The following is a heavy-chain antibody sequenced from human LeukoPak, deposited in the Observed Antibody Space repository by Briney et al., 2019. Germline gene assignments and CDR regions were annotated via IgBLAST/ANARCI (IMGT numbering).Heavy chain of an antibody. Sequence: GGSLRLSCAASGFTFSSYSMNWVRQAPGKGLEWVSSISSSSSYIYYADSVKGRFTISRDNAKNSLYLQMDSLRAEDTAVYYCASRGVSPGYYGMDVWGQGTTVTVSS. CDR3: ASRGVSPGYYGMDV. CDR2: ISSSSSYI. J-gene: IGHJ6*02. CDR1: GFTFSSYS. D-gene: IGHD6-13*01. V-gene: IGHV3-21*01.